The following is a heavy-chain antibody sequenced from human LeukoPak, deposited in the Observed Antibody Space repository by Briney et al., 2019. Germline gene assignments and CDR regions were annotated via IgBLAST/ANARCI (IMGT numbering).Heavy chain of an antibody. D-gene: IGHD6-19*01. Sequence: PSETLSLTCTVSGGSISSYYWSWIRQPAGKGLEWIGRIYTSGSTNYNPSLKSRVTMSVDTSKNQFSLKLSSVTAADTAVYYCARADSPSGWYGEYYFDYWGQGTLVTVSS. CDR1: GGSISSYY. CDR2: IYTSGST. V-gene: IGHV4-4*07. J-gene: IGHJ4*02. CDR3: ARADSPSGWYGEYYFDY.